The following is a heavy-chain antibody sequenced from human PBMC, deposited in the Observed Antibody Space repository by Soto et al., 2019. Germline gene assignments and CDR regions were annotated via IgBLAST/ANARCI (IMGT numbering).Heavy chain of an antibody. CDR2: ILHDGNNK. D-gene: IGHD3-10*01. J-gene: IGHJ4*02. Sequence: QVQLVESGGGVVQPGRSLRLSCAASGFTFSNYIMHWVRQAPGKGLEWVAIILHDGNNKYYADSVKGRFTISRVNSKNTLYLQMNSLRTEDTAIYYCARDDEGGSYCDLGYWGQGTLVTVSS. CDR1: GFTFSNYI. V-gene: IGHV3-30-3*01. CDR3: ARDDEGGSYCDLGY.